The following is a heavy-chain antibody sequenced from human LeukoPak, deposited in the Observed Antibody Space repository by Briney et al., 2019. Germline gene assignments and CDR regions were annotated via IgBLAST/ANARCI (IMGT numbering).Heavy chain of an antibody. V-gene: IGHV3-23*01. D-gene: IGHD1-1*01. CDR2: ISGRDEST. CDR3: AKVTGTTNY. Sequence: PGGSLRLSCAVSGLTFSNHALSWVRQAPGKGLEWVSAISGRDESTYYADSVKGRFTISSDNSKSTLYLQMSSLRAEDTAVYHCAKVTGTTNYWGQGTLVTVSS. J-gene: IGHJ4*02. CDR1: GLTFSNHA.